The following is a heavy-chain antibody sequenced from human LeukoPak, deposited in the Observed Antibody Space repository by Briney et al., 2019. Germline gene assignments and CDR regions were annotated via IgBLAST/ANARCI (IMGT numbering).Heavy chain of an antibody. V-gene: IGHV4-59*08. Sequence: SETLSLTCTVSGGSISGYYWSWIRQPPGKGLEWIGYIFYSGSTNYNPSLKSRVTISVDTSKNQFSLRLSSVTAADTAMYYCARSIAAPGRWYDTWGQGTRVTVSS. CDR3: ARSIAAPGRWYDT. J-gene: IGHJ5*02. D-gene: IGHD6-13*01. CDR2: IFYSGST. CDR1: GGSISGYY.